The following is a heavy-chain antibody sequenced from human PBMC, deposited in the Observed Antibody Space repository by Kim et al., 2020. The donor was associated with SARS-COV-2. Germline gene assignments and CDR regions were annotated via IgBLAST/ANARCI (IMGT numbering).Heavy chain of an antibody. V-gene: IGHV3-30*01. J-gene: IGHJ6*03. Sequence: RFTISRDNSKNTLYLQMNSLRAEDTAVYYCARAGERWLQFNYYYYYMDVWGKGTTVTVSS. CDR3: ARAGERWLQFNYYYYYMDV. D-gene: IGHD5-12*01.